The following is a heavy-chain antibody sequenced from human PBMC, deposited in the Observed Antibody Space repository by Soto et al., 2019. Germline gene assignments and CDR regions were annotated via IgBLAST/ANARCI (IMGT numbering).Heavy chain of an antibody. CDR1: GYTFTSYA. D-gene: IGHD2-8*01. J-gene: IGHJ6*01. Sequence: QVQLVQSGAEVKKPGASVKVSCKASGYTFTSYAMHWVRQAPGQRLEWMGWINAGNGNTKYSQKFQGRVTITRDTSASTAYMELSSLRSEDTAVYYCARDFMTDGVYQGDYYYYYGMDVW. CDR3: ARDFMTDGVYQGDYYYYYGMDV. V-gene: IGHV1-3*01. CDR2: INAGNGNT.